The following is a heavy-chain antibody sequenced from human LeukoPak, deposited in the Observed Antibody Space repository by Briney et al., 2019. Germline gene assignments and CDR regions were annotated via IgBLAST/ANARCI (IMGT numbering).Heavy chain of an antibody. Sequence: SETLSLTCTVSGGSISSSSYYWGWIRQPPGKGLEWIGSIYYSGSTYYNPFLKSRVTISVDTSKNQFSLKLTSVTAADTAVYYCARRPRAGWFDPWGQGTLVTVS. CDR2: IYYSGST. CDR1: GGSISSSSYY. CDR3: ARRPRAGWFDP. V-gene: IGHV4-39*01. J-gene: IGHJ5*02.